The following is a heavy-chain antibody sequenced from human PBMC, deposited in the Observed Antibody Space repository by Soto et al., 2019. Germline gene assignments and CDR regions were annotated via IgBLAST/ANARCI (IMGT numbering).Heavy chain of an antibody. CDR1: GFTFSSYW. CDR2: INSDGSST. J-gene: IGHJ4*02. CDR3: ARIRRYSSGWPTIDY. Sequence: PGGSLRLSCAASGFTFSSYWMHWVRQAPGKGLVWVSRINSDGSSTSYADSVKTRLTISKDTSKNQVVLTMTNMDPVDTATYYCARIRRYSSGWPTIDYWGQGTLVTVSS. V-gene: IGHV3-74*01. D-gene: IGHD6-19*01.